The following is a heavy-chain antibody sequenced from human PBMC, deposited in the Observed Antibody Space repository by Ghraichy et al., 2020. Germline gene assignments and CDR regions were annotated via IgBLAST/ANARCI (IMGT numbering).Heavy chain of an antibody. V-gene: IGHV4-38-2*01. CDR2: IYHSGST. CDR3: ARLRGWLQFFDY. D-gene: IGHD5-24*01. J-gene: IGHJ4*02. CDR1: GYSISSGYY. Sequence: XETLSLTCAVSGYSISSGYYWGWIRQPPGKGLEWIGSIYHSGSTYYNPSLKSRVTISVDTSKNQFSLKLSSVTAADTAVYYCARLRGWLQFFDYWGQGTLVTVSS.